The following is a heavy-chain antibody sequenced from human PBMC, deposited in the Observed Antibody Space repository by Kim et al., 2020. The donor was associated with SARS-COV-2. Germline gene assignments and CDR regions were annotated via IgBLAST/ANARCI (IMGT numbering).Heavy chain of an antibody. Sequence: SQTLSLTCDISGDSVSSNSATWSWIRQSPSRGLEWLGRTYYRSKWSSDYAVSAKGRITINPDTSKNQFSLQLNSVTPEDTAVYFCTRDSSGRPLDVWGQGTTVTVSS. CDR1: GDSVSSNSAT. J-gene: IGHJ6*02. CDR3: TRDSSGRPLDV. CDR2: TYYRSKWSS. V-gene: IGHV6-1*01. D-gene: IGHD6-25*01.